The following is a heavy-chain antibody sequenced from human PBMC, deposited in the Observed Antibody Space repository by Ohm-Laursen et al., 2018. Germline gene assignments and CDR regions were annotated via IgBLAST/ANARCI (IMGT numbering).Heavy chain of an antibody. CDR1: GYTFTSYY. V-gene: IGHV1-46*01. CDR2: INPIGGST. CDR3: ARAPTTVVTPRWFDP. Sequence: GASVKVSCKASGYTFTSYYMHWVRQAPGQGLEWMGIINPIGGSTSYAQKFQGRVTMTRNTSISTAYMELSSLRSEDTAVYYCARAPTTVVTPRWFDPWGQGNLVTVSS. D-gene: IGHD4-23*01. J-gene: IGHJ5*02.